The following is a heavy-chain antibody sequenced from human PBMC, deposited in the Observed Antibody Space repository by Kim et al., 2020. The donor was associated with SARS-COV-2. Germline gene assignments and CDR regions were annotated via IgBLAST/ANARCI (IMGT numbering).Heavy chain of an antibody. D-gene: IGHD3-9*01. V-gene: IGHV4-39*01. J-gene: IGHJ6*02. Sequence: SETLSLTCTVSGGSISSSSYYWGWIRQPPGKGLEWIGSIYYSGSTYYNPSLKSRVTISVDTSKNQFSLKLSSVTAADTAVYYCASGRYFDWLTTYYYYYGMDVWGQGTTVTVSS. CDR1: GGSISSSSYY. CDR3: ASGRYFDWLTTYYYYYGMDV. CDR2: IYYSGST.